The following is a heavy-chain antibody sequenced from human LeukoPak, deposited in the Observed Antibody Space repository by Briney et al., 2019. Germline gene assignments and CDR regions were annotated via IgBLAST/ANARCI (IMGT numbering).Heavy chain of an antibody. CDR1: GGSISSYY. V-gene: IGHV4-4*07. CDR3: ARGSGGYYDILTGYAPSYYFDY. J-gene: IGHJ4*02. Sequence: SETPSLTCTVSGGSISSYYWSWIRQPAGKGLEWIGRIYTSGSTNYNPSLKSRVTISVDTSKNQFSLKLSSVTAADTAVYYCARGSGGYYDILTGYAPSYYFDYWGQGTLVTVSS. D-gene: IGHD3-9*01. CDR2: IYTSGST.